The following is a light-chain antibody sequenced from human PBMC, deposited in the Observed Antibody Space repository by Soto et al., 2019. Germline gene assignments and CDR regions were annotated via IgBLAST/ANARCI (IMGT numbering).Light chain of an antibody. CDR3: QQYGSSPPT. CDR1: QSVSSNY. J-gene: IGKJ1*01. CDR2: GAS. Sequence: ESVLTQSPGTLSLSPAERATLSCRASQSVSSNYLAWYQQKPGQAPRLLIYGASTRASGIPDRFSGSGSGTDFTLTISRLEPEDFAVYYCQQYGSSPPTFGQGTKVDI. V-gene: IGKV3-20*01.